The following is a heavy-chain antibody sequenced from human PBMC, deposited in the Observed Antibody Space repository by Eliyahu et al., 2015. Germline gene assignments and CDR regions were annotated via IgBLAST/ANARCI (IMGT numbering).Heavy chain of an antibody. J-gene: IGHJ5*02. CDR3: AHSRYYDFWSGYYSNWFDP. CDR2: IYWDDDK. CDR1: GFSXSTSXVG. D-gene: IGHD3-3*01. V-gene: IGHV2-5*02. Sequence: QITLKESGPTLVKPTQTLTLTCTFSGFSXSTSXVGXGXIRQPPGKALEWLALIYWDDDKRYSPSLKSRLTITKDTSKNQVVLTMTNMDPVDTATYYCAHSRYYDFWSGYYSNWFDPWGQGTLVTVSS.